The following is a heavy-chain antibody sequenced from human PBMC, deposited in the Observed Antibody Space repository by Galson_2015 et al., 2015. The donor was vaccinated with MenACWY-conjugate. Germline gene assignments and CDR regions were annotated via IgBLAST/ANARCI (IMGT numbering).Heavy chain of an antibody. CDR3: ARHSTDLSLDS. V-gene: IGHV3-11*06. CDR1: RLTFGHYY. CDR2: TSSGGSQT. Sequence: SLRLSCADSRLTFGHYYMSWIRQAPGKGLEWISFTSSGGSQTNYADSVKGRFTISRDNVKNSLYLQMNSLKIDDTAIYYCARHSTDLSLDSWGQGTLVNVAS. J-gene: IGHJ4*02. D-gene: IGHD1-26*01.